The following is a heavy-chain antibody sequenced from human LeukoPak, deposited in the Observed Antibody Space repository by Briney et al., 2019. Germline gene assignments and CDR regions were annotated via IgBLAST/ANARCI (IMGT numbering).Heavy chain of an antibody. CDR3: ARDYLEYSNYPGYYYYYYMDV. CDR1: GYTFTGYY. Sequence: ASVTVSCKASGYTFTGYYMHWVRQAPGQGLEWMGWINPNSGGTNYAQKFQGRVTMTRDTSISTAYMELSRLRSDDTAVYYCARDYLEYSNYPGYYYYYYMDVWGKGTTVTVSS. V-gene: IGHV1-2*02. J-gene: IGHJ6*03. D-gene: IGHD4-11*01. CDR2: INPNSGGT.